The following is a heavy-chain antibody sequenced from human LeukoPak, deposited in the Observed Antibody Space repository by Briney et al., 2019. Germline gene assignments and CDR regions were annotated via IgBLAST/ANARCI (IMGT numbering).Heavy chain of an antibody. V-gene: IGHV1-69*04. CDR2: IIPILGIA. CDR3: ATGYSYGYVKGDYYYYYGMDV. J-gene: IGHJ6*02. D-gene: IGHD5-18*01. Sequence: GASVKVSCKASGGTFSSYAISWVRQAPGQGLEWMGRIIPILGIANYAQKFQGRVTITADKSTSTAYMELSSLRSDDTAVYYCATGYSYGYVKGDYYYYYGMDVWGQGTTVTVSS. CDR1: GGTFSSYA.